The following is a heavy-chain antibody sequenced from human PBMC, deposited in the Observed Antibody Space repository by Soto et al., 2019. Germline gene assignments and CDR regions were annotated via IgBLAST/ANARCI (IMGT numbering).Heavy chain of an antibody. CDR1: GASIYTYY. D-gene: IGHD4-17*01. Sequence: PSETLSLTCNVSGASIYTYYWNWIRQSPGKGLEWIGYISDGGSTNYNPSLKSRVTISVDTSKNQFSLKLSSVTAADKAVYYCARGLRNFDYWGQGTLVTVSS. CDR2: ISDGGST. J-gene: IGHJ4*02. V-gene: IGHV4-59*01. CDR3: ARGLRNFDY.